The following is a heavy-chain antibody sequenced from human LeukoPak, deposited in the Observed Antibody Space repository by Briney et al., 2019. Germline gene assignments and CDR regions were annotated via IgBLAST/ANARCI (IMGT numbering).Heavy chain of an antibody. CDR1: GFTFDDYA. J-gene: IGHJ4*02. Sequence: GRSLRLSCAASGFTFDDYAMHWVRQAPGKGLEWVSGISWNSGTIGYADSVKGRFAISRDNSKNTLYLQMSSLRAEDTAVYYCAKGWQLVDYWGQGTLVTVSS. D-gene: IGHD6-13*01. CDR3: AKGWQLVDY. V-gene: IGHV3-9*01. CDR2: ISWNSGTI.